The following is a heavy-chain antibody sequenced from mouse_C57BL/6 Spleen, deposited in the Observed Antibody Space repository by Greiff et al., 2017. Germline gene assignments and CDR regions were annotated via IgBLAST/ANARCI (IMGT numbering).Heavy chain of an antibody. J-gene: IGHJ2*01. V-gene: IGHV5-17*01. CDR3: ARRDYYGDYFDY. D-gene: IGHD1-1*01. CDR1: GFTFSDYG. Sequence: EVQLVESGGGLVKPGGSLKLSCAASGFTFSDYGMHWVRQAPEKGLEWVAYISSGSSTIYYADTVKGRFTISRDNAKNTLFLQMTSLRSEDTAMFYCARRDYYGDYFDYWGQGTTLTVSS. CDR2: ISSGSSTI.